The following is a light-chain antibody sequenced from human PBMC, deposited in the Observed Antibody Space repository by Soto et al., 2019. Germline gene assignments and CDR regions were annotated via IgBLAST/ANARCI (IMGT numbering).Light chain of an antibody. Sequence: DIQMTQSPPTLSASVGDRVTITCRASQPISSWLAWYHQKPGKAPKLLIYDASNLESGVPSRFSGSGSGTEFTLTISSLQPEDFGIYYCQQYENYWPFGQGTKVELK. CDR2: DAS. CDR1: QPISSW. CDR3: QQYENYWP. V-gene: IGKV1-5*01. J-gene: IGKJ1*01.